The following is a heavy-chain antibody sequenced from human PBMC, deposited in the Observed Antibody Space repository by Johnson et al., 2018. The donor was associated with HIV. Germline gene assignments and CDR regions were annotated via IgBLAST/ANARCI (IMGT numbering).Heavy chain of an antibody. CDR2: ISLNSGTI. D-gene: IGHD2-15*01. CDR3: AKVLRRYCSGGSCSDGLDM. V-gene: IGHV3-9*01. Sequence: VLLVESGGGLVQPGRSLRLSCAASGFTFDDYAIHWVRQVPGKGLEWVLGISLNSGTIGDADPVKGRFIISRDNANKSLYLQMNSLRAEDTGLYYCAKVLRRYCSGGSCSDGLDMWGQGTMVTVSS. CDR1: GFTFDDYA. J-gene: IGHJ3*02.